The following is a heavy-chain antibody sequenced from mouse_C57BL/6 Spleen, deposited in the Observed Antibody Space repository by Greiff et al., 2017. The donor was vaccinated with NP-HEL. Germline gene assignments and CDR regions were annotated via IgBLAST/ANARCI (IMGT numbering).Heavy chain of an antibody. Sequence: VQLQQSGAELVRPGASVKLSCTASGFNIKDDYMHWVKQRPEQGLEWIGWIDPENGDTEYASKFQGKATITADTSSNTAYLQLSSLTSEDTAVYYCTTYPYYYGSRRGYFDYWGQGTTLTVSS. CDR2: IDPENGDT. CDR1: GFNIKDDY. D-gene: IGHD1-1*01. J-gene: IGHJ2*01. CDR3: TTYPYYYGSRRGYFDY. V-gene: IGHV14-4*01.